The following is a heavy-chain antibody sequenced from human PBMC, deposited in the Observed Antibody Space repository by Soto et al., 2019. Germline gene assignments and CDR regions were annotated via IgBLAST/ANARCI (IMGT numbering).Heavy chain of an antibody. V-gene: IGHV4-34*01. D-gene: IGHD5-12*01. Sequence: QVQLQQWGAGLLKPSETLSLTCAVYGGSFSGYYWSWIRQPPGKGLEWIGEINHSGSTNYNPSLKSRVTISVDTSKNQFSLKLSSVTAADTAVYYCARFNEMAKITVWFDPWGQGTMVTVSS. CDR3: ARFNEMAKITVWFDP. CDR1: GGSFSGYY. CDR2: INHSGST. J-gene: IGHJ5*02.